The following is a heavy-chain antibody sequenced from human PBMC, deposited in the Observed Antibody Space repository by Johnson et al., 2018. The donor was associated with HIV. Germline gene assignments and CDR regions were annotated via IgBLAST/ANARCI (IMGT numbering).Heavy chain of an antibody. J-gene: IGHJ3*02. V-gene: IGHV3-53*01. CDR1: GFTVRNNY. Sequence: VQLVESGGGLIQPGGSLRLSCAASGFTVRNNYMSWVRQAPGKGLAWVSLIYSGGLTYYADSVKGRLTISRDNAKNSLYLQMNSLRAEDTALYYCARGAVGGTTYAFDIWGQGTMVTVSS. CDR3: ARGAVGGTTYAFDI. CDR2: IYSGGLT. D-gene: IGHD1-26*01.